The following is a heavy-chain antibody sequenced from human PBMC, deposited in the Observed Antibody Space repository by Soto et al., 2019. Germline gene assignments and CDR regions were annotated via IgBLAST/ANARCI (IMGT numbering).Heavy chain of an antibody. J-gene: IGHJ4*02. Sequence: SETLSLTCTVSGGSISSYYWSWIRQPPGKGLEWIGYIYYSGSTNYNPSLKSRVTISVDTSKNQFSLKLSSVTAADTAVYYCARRARGDWYFDYWGQGTLVTVSS. CDR1: GGSISSYY. CDR3: ARRARGDWYFDY. CDR2: IYYSGST. D-gene: IGHD2-21*02. V-gene: IGHV4-59*08.